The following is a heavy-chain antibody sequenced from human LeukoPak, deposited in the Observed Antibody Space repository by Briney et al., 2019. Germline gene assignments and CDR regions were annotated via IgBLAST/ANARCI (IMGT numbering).Heavy chain of an antibody. J-gene: IGHJ4*02. CDR3: ARPLSGHGDYRDGAFDY. Sequence: GGSLRLSCAASGFTFSSYSMNWVRQAPGKGLEWVSSISSSSSYIYYADSVKGRFTISRDNAKNSLYLQMNSLRAEDTAVYYCARPLSGHGDYRDGAFDYWGQGTLVTVSP. D-gene: IGHD4-17*01. CDR1: GFTFSSYS. V-gene: IGHV3-21*01. CDR2: ISSSSSYI.